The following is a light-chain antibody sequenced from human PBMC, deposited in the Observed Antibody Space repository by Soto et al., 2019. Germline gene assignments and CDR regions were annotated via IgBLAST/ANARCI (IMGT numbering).Light chain of an antibody. CDR3: MQDLQTPPIT. V-gene: IGKV2-28*01. Sequence: DIVMTQSPLSLPVTPGEPSSISCRSSHSLRHSNGYTYLDWYLQKPGQSPQLLSYLGSNRASGVPDRFRGSVSDPDFTLTISRVVAEDVGIYYCMQDLQTPPITFGQGTRL. CDR2: LGS. CDR1: HSLRHSNGYTY. J-gene: IGKJ5*01.